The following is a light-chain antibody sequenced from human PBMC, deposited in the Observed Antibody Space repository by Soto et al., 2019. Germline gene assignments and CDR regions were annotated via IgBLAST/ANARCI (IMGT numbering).Light chain of an antibody. CDR3: MQSIELPYT. J-gene: IGKJ2*01. Sequence: DIVMTQSPDSLAVSLGERATINCKSSQTVLYSSNNQNYLAWYQQKPGQPPKLLIYWASTRESGVPDRFSGSGSGTDFTLKISRVEAEDVGVYYCMQSIELPYTFGQGTKLEI. CDR1: QTVLYSSNNQNY. V-gene: IGKV4-1*01. CDR2: WAS.